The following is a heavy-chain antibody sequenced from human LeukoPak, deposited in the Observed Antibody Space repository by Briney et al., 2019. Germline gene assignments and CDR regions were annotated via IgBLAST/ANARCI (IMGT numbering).Heavy chain of an antibody. CDR2: INHSGST. V-gene: IGHV4-34*01. CDR1: GGSLSAYY. Sequence: SETLSLTRALYGGSLSAYYWSWLRQPPEKGLEWIGEINHSGSTNYNPSLKSRVTISVDTSKNQFSLKLSSVTAADTAVYYCARAWSVTYYYYGMDVWGQGTTVTVSS. J-gene: IGHJ6*02. D-gene: IGHD4-11*01. CDR3: ARAWSVTYYYYGMDV.